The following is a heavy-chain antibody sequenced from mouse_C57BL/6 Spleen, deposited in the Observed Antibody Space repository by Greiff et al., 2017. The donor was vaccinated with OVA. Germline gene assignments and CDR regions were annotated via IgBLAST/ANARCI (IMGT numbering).Heavy chain of an antibody. D-gene: IGHD4-1*01. J-gene: IGHJ4*01. CDR3: ARREVGRGSMDY. CDR2: IWSGGST. CDR1: GFSLTSYG. Sequence: QVQLKESGPGLVQPSQSLSITCTVSGFSLTSYGVHWVRQSPGKGLEWLGVIWSGGSTDYNAAFISRLSISKDNSKSQVFFKMNSLQADDTAIYYCARREVGRGSMDYWGQGTSVTVSS. V-gene: IGHV2-2*01.